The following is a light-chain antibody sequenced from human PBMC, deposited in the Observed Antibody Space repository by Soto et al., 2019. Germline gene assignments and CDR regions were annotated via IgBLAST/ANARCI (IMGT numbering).Light chain of an antibody. CDR2: GAS. Sequence: ETVLTQSPGTLSLSPGDRATLSCRASQSVSSNYLAWYQRIPGQAPRLLIYGASNRATGIPDRFSGSGSGTDFTLTISRLEPEDFAVYYCQQYGSSGYTFGQATKLAIK. CDR3: QQYGSSGYT. CDR1: QSVSSNY. J-gene: IGKJ2*01. V-gene: IGKV3-20*01.